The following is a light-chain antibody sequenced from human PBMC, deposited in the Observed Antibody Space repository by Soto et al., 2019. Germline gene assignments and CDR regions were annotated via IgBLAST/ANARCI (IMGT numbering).Light chain of an antibody. CDR3: QQYNDWPLT. V-gene: IGKV3D-15*01. Sequence: EIVLTQSPATLSVSPGERVTLSCRASQSVSGNLAWYQQKPGQAPRLLIYGASIRATDIPARFSGSGSGTEFSLTISSLQSEDFAVYYCQQYNDWPLTFGGGTKVDIK. CDR2: GAS. CDR1: QSVSGN. J-gene: IGKJ4*01.